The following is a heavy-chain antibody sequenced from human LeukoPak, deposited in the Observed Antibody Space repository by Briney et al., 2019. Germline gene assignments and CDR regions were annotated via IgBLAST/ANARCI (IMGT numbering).Heavy chain of an antibody. V-gene: IGHV3-48*03. J-gene: IGHJ4*02. CDR2: ISDSAYTI. D-gene: IGHD3-16*01. CDR3: AGGPQYGGSYAY. Sequence: PGGSLTLSCAASGFTFNTYEMAWVRQTPGMRLEWISYISDSAYTIKYADAVQGRFTISRDSAKNSVSLHMNYLRAEDTAVYYCAGGPQYGGSYAYWGQGTLVTVSS. CDR1: GFTFNTYE.